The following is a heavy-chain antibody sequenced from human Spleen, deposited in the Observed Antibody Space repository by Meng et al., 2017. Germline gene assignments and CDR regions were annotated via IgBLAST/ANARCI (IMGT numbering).Heavy chain of an antibody. J-gene: IGHJ3*02. CDR3: GREGGYWGAFDI. V-gene: IGHV4-59*01. Sequence: SQTLSLTCTVAGGSISSYYWSWIRQPPGKGLEWIGYIYYSVSTNYNPSLKSRVTIAVDTSKNQFSLKLSSVTAADTAVYYCGREGGYWGAFDIWGQGTMVTVSS. CDR1: GGSISSYY. CDR2: IYYSVST. D-gene: IGHD2-21*02.